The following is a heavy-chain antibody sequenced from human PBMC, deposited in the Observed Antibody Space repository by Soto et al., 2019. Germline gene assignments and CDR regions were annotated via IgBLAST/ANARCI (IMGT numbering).Heavy chain of an antibody. Sequence: GGSLRLSCAASGFTFSSYWMSWVRQAPGKGLEWVANIKQDGSEKYYVDSVKGRFTISRDNAKNSLYLQMNSLRAEDTAVYYCARDLGASHYGSGSYSYQGGAFDTWGQGTMVTVSS. V-gene: IGHV3-7*01. D-gene: IGHD3-10*01. CDR3: ARDLGASHYGSGSYSYQGGAFDT. J-gene: IGHJ3*02. CDR2: IKQDGSEK. CDR1: GFTFSSYW.